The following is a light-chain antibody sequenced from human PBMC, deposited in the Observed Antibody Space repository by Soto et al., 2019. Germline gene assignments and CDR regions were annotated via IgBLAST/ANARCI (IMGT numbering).Light chain of an antibody. V-gene: IGLV1-47*01. J-gene: IGLJ3*02. CDR2: RNN. CDR1: SCNIGSNY. Sequence: QSVLTQPPSASGTPGQRVTISCSGSSCNIGSNYVYWYQQLPGPAPKLLIYRNNQRPSGVPDRFSGSNSGTSASLDISGLRSEYEDDYYCAACDDSLSAWVFGRGTKLTVL. CDR3: AACDDSLSAWV.